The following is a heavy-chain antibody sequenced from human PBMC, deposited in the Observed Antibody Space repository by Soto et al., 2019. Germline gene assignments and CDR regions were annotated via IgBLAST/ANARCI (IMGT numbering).Heavy chain of an antibody. V-gene: IGHV3-23*01. D-gene: IGHD3-16*02. J-gene: IGHJ6*03. CDR2: ISGSGGST. CDR1: GFTFSSYA. Sequence: GGSLRLSCAASGFTFSSYAMSWVRQAPGKGLEWVSAISGSGGSTYYADSVKGRFTISRDNSKNTLYLQMNSLRAEDTAVYYCAKAKGDYIWGSYRFDYYYMDVWGKGTTVTVSS. CDR3: AKAKGDYIWGSYRFDYYYMDV.